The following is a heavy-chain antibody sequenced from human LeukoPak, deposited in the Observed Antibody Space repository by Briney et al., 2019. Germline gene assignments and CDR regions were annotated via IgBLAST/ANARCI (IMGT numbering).Heavy chain of an antibody. J-gene: IGHJ3*02. CDR1: GGTFSSYA. CDR2: IIPIFGTA. CDR3: ARDLGFTHAFDI. Sequence: SVKVSCXASGGTFSSYAISWVRQAPGQGLEWMGGIIPIFGTANYAQKFQGRVTITADESTSTAYMELSSLRSEDTAVYYCARDLGFTHAFDIWGQGTMVTVSS. V-gene: IGHV1-69*13.